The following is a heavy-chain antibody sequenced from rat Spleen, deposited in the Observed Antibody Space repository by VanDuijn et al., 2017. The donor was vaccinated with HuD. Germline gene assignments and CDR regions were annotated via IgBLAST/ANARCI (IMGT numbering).Heavy chain of an antibody. J-gene: IGHJ2*01. CDR2: INPGSGDT. Sequence: QVQLQQSGAELTKPGSSVKISCTASGYTFTNYDINWMKQRPGQALEWIGTINPGSGDTAYNEKFKGKATLTVDKSSSTAFMQLSSLTPEDTAVYYCARGWFLLPPAFDYWGQGVMVTVSS. CDR1: GYTFTNYD. V-gene: IGHV1-60*01. CDR3: ARGWFLLPPAFDY. D-gene: IGHD1-12*02.